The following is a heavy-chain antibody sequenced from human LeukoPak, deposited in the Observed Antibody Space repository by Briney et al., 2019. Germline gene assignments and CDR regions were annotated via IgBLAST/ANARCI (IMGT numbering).Heavy chain of an antibody. V-gene: IGHV3-30*01. D-gene: IGHD3-9*01. J-gene: IGHJ4*02. CDR3: ARDRGKLRYFDL. CDR2: MSLDGSSI. CDR1: GFTFNSHA. Sequence: GRSLRLSCVASGFTFNSHAMHWVRQAPGKGLEWLAVMSLDGSSIYYADSVRGRFTISRDNSKNTLFLQMNSLRAEDTAVYYCARDRGKLRYFDLWGQGTLVTVSS.